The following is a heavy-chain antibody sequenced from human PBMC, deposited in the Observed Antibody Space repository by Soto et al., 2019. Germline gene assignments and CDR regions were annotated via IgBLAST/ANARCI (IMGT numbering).Heavy chain of an antibody. Sequence: ASVKVSCKASGYTFTSYDINWVRQATGQGLEWMGWMNPNSGNTGYAQKFQGRVTMTRNTSISTAYMELSSLRSEDTAVYYCARGTAVAGTPDYWGQGTLVTVSS. CDR1: GYTFTSYD. CDR3: ARGTAVAGTPDY. J-gene: IGHJ4*02. CDR2: MNPNSGNT. D-gene: IGHD6-19*01. V-gene: IGHV1-8*01.